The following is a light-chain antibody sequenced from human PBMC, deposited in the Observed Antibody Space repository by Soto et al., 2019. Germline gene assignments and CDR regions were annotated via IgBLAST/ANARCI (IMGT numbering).Light chain of an antibody. CDR2: WAS. V-gene: IGKV4-1*01. Sequence: DIVMTQSPGSLAVSLGERATISCKSSQTVLDTSNNRNYVAWYQQKPGQPPKLLIYWASTRESGVPDRFSGSGSGTDFTRTIGSLRGEGVAVYCCQQRYSWHSFGQGTKGDIK. CDR3: QQRYSWHS. J-gene: IGKJ2*03. CDR1: QTVLDTSNNRNY.